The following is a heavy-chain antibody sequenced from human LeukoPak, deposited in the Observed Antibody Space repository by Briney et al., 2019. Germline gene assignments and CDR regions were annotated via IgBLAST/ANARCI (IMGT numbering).Heavy chain of an antibody. CDR2: ISYDGSNK. J-gene: IGHJ6*02. Sequence: GRSLRLSCAASGFTFSSYGMHWVRQAPGKGLEWVAVISYDGSNKYYADSAKGRFTISRDNSKNTLYLQMNSLRAEDTAVYYCAKDLIALPPAILLYGMDVWGQGTTVTVSS. CDR3: AKDLIALPPAILLYGMDV. V-gene: IGHV3-30*18. CDR1: GFTFSSYG.